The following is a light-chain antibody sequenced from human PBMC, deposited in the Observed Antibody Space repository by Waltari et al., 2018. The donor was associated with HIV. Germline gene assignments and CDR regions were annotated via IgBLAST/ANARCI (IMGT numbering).Light chain of an antibody. V-gene: IGLV1-47*01. CDR3: AAWDDSLKNYV. CDR1: SSNIGRNY. Sequence: QSVLTQPPSASGTPGQRVAISCSGSSSNIGRNYVYWYQQVPGAAPQLLLYRNNQRHSGVPDRFSGSKSGASAFLAISGLRSDDEADYYCAAWDDSLKNYVFGTGTRVTVL. CDR2: RNN. J-gene: IGLJ1*01.